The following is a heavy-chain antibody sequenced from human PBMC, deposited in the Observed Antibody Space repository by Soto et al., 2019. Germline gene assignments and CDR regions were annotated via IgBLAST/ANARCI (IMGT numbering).Heavy chain of an antibody. D-gene: IGHD2-2*01. CDR3: ARASDCSSTSCYYWLDP. Sequence: PGGSLRLSCAASGFTFSSYSMNWVRQAPGKGLEWVSSISSSSSYIYYADSVKGRFTISRDNAKNSLYLQMNSLRAEDTAVYYCARASDCSSTSCYYWLDPWGQGTLVTV. CDR1: GFTFSSYS. CDR2: ISSSSSYI. J-gene: IGHJ5*02. V-gene: IGHV3-21*01.